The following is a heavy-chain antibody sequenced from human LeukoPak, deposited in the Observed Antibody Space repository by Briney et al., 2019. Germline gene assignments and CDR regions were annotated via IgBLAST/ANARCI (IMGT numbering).Heavy chain of an antibody. CDR1: GGSISSGSYY. V-gene: IGHV4-61*02. D-gene: IGHD4-17*01. CDR2: IYTSGST. CDR3: ARDRGYGDSIDY. Sequence: PSQTLSLTCTVSGGSISSGSYYWSWIRQPAGKGLEWIGRIYTSGSTNYNPSLKSRVTISVDTSKNQSSLKLSSVTAADTAVYYCARDRGYGDSIDYWGQGALVTVSS. J-gene: IGHJ4*02.